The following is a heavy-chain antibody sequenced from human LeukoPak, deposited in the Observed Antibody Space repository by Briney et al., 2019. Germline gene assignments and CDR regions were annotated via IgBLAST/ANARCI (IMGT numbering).Heavy chain of an antibody. CDR3: ARLSTAVAGGDY. CDR2: IKQDGSEK. D-gene: IGHD6-19*01. CDR1: GLAFTNSW. V-gene: IGHV3-7*01. Sequence: PGGSLRLSCAASGLAFTNSWMSWVRQTPGEGLEWVANIKQDGSEKYYVDSAKGRFTISRDNAKNSLYLQMNSLTAEDTALYYCARLSTAVAGGDYWGQGTLVTVSS. J-gene: IGHJ4*02.